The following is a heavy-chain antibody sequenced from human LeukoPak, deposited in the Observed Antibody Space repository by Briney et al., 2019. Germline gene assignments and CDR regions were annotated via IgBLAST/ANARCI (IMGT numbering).Heavy chain of an antibody. CDR3: ARVNNYDILSSFDS. CDR2: INPSGGST. J-gene: IGHJ4*02. V-gene: IGHV1-46*01. Sequence: GASVKVSCKASGYTFTTYDINWVRQAPGQGLEWMGIINPSGGSTSYAQKFQGRVTMTTDTSTSTAYMELRSLRSDDTAVYYCARVNNYDILSSFDSWGQGTLVTVSS. D-gene: IGHD3-9*01. CDR1: GYTFTTYD.